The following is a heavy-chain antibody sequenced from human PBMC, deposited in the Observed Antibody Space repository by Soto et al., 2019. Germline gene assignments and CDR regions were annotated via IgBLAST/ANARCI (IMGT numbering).Heavy chain of an antibody. CDR1: GGTFSSYA. J-gene: IGHJ6*01. D-gene: IGHD4-4*01. CDR3: AKPLEDYSNYFYGMVV. CDR2: IIPNFGTA. V-gene: IGHV1-69*01. Sequence: QVQLVQSGAEVKKPGSSVKVSCKASGGTFSSYAISWVRQAPGQGLEWMGGIIPNFGTANYAQKFQGRVTITADESTSTAYMELSSLRSADTAVYYCAKPLEDYSNYFYGMVVWGQGTTVTFSS.